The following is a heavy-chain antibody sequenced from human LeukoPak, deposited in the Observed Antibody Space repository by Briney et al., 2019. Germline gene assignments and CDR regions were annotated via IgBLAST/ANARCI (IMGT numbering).Heavy chain of an antibody. J-gene: IGHJ4*02. CDR3: ARGGYNLYDY. Sequence: SETLSLTCTVSGGSISSSSYYWGWIRQPPGKGLEWIGSIYYSGGTYYNPSLKSRVTISVDTSKNQFSLKLSSVTAADTAVYYCARGGYNLYDYWGQGTLVTVSS. V-gene: IGHV4-39*01. D-gene: IGHD5-18*01. CDR1: GGSISSSSYY. CDR2: IYYSGGT.